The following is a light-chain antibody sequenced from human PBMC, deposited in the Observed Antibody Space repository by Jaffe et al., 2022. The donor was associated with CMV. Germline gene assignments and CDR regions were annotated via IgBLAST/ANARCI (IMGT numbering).Light chain of an antibody. Sequence: QSALTQPASVSGSPGQSITISCTGSSSDVGSYHLVSWYQQHPGKAPKLIIYEVSKRPSGVSKRFSGSRSGNTASLTISGLQAEDEADYYCCSYAGSDTHVVFGGGTTLTVL. J-gene: IGLJ2*01. CDR3: CSYAGSDTHVV. V-gene: IGLV2-23*02. CDR2: EVS. CDR1: SSDVGSYHL.